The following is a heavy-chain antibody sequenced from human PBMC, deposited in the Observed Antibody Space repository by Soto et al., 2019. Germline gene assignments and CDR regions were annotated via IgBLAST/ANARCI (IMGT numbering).Heavy chain of an antibody. J-gene: IGHJ3*02. CDR2: IYWDDDK. CDR1: GFSLSTSGVG. CDR3: AHNKRMTIFGVVTHDAFEI. D-gene: IGHD3-3*01. V-gene: IGHV2-5*02. Sequence: SGPTLVNPTQTLTLTCTFSGFSLSTSGVGVGWIRQPPGKALEWLALIYWDDDKRYSPSLKSRLTITKDTSKNQVVLTMTNMDPVDTATYYCAHNKRMTIFGVVTHDAFEIWGQGTMVTVS.